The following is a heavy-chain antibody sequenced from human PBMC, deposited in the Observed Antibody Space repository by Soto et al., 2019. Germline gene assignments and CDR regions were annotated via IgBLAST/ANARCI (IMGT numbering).Heavy chain of an antibody. CDR1: GFTFTSSD. CDR3: AALKRGRYGMDV. CDR2: IVVGSGNT. V-gene: IGHV1-58*01. D-gene: IGHD3-10*01. Sequence: SVKVSCKASGFTFTSSDVKWVRQARGQRLEWIGWIVVGSGNTSYAQKFQERVTITRDMSTSTAYMELSSLRSEDTAVYYCAALKRGRYGMDVWGQGTTVTVSS. J-gene: IGHJ6*02.